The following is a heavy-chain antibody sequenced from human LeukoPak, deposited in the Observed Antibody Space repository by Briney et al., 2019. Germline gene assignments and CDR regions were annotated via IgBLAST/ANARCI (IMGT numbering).Heavy chain of an antibody. CDR2: HSRASDTA. Sequence: GGSVSLFXAASVSPFSMHGLSWAPQASARGLEGGSKHSRASDTADYAHSVKSRFTISRDNAKNTLSLYMSSLRAEDTAVYYCAKSIDWEWRTPLDYWGQGTLVTVSS. J-gene: IGHJ4*02. CDR1: VSPFSMHG. CDR3: AKSIDWEWRTPLDY. V-gene: IGHV3-23*01. D-gene: IGHD3-3*01.